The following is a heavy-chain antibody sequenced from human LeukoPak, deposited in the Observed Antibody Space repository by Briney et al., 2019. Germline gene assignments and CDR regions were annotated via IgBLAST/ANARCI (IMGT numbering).Heavy chain of an antibody. CDR1: GGTFSSYA. D-gene: IGHD1-14*01. CDR3: ARIVGTLSGYYGMDV. Sequence: SVKVSCKASGGTFSSYAISWVRQAPGQGLEWMGRIIPMLGIANYAQKFQGRVTITADKSTSTAYMELSSLRSEDTAVYYCARIVGTLSGYYGMDVWGQGTTVTVSS. J-gene: IGHJ6*02. CDR2: IIPMLGIA. V-gene: IGHV1-69*04.